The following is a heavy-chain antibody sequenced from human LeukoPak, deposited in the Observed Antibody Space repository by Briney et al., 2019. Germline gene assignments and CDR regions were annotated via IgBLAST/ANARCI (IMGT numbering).Heavy chain of an antibody. V-gene: IGHV1-2*02. D-gene: IGHD3-22*01. CDR1: GYTFTGYF. CDR2: INPNSGGT. J-gene: IGHJ5*02. CDR3: ARVFNYYDTSGYYT. Sequence: ASVKVSCKASGYTFTGYFLHWVRQAPGQGLEWMGWINPNSGGTTFAQKFQGRVTMTRDTSISTAYMELSRLRSDDTAVYYCARVFNYYDTSGYYTWGQGTLVTVS.